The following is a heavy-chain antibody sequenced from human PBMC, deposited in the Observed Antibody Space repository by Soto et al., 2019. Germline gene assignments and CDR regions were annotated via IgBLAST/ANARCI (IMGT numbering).Heavy chain of an antibody. Sequence: QVQLVQSGAEVKKPGASVKVSCKASGYTFTSYGISWVRQAPGQGLEWMGWISAYNGNTNYAQKLQGRVTMTTDTSTSTAYMELRSLRSDDTAVYYCARDLTDYYDSSGYLGEAFLDWGQGTLVTVSS. CDR2: ISAYNGNT. V-gene: IGHV1-18*04. J-gene: IGHJ4*02. CDR1: GYTFTSYG. D-gene: IGHD3-22*01. CDR3: ARDLTDYYDSSGYLGEAFLD.